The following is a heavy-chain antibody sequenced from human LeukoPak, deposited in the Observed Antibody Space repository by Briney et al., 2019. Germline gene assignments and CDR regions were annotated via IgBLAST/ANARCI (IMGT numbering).Heavy chain of an antibody. CDR1: RFTFRDHF. CDR3: ATAPTEDGDGSSPGY. J-gene: IGHJ4*02. Sequence: GGSLRLSCAASRFTFRDHFMSWIRQPPGKGLEYVSYISSSGSDTYYSDSVKGRFTVSRDNAKNSLCLQVNSLRAEDTAVYYCATAPTEDGDGSSPGYWGQGTLVTVSS. V-gene: IGHV3-11*04. CDR2: ISSSGSDT. D-gene: IGHD4-17*01.